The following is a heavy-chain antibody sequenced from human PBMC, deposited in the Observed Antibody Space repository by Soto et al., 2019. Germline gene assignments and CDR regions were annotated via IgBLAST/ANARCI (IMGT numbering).Heavy chain of an antibody. J-gene: IGHJ4*02. CDR2: IYYSGST. Sequence: SSETLSLTCTVSGGSISSSSYYWGWIRQPPGKGLEWVGSIYYSGSTYYNPSLKSRVTISVDTSKNQFSLKLSSVTAADTAVYYCARHSDILTGYSDYWGQGTLVTVSS. CDR1: GGSISSSSYY. CDR3: ARHSDILTGYSDY. D-gene: IGHD3-9*01. V-gene: IGHV4-39*01.